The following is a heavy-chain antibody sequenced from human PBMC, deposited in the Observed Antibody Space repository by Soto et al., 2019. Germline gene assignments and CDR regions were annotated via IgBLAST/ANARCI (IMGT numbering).Heavy chain of an antibody. J-gene: IGHJ4*02. Sequence: EVQLVESGGGLVQPGRSLRPSCAASGFIFENSGMHWVRQAPGKGLEWVSGIRWNSGNIGYADSVKGRFSISRHNAKKSLYPEMNSLRPDDTAFSFLVKAGVRDLIVEVPVYFDICGVGTLVTVSS. CDR2: IRWNSGNI. CDR1: GFIFENSG. V-gene: IGHV3-9*01. CDR3: VKAGVRDLIVEVPVYFDI. D-gene: IGHD2-21*01.